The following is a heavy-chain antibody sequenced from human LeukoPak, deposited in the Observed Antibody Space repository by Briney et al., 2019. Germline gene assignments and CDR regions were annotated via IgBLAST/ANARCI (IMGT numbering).Heavy chain of an antibody. J-gene: IGHJ3*02. CDR1: GFTFSNYA. CDR3: AKDTMIVVVLTSGSAFDI. D-gene: IGHD3-22*01. V-gene: IGHV3-23*01. CDR2: ITGGGNSA. Sequence: GGSLRLSCAASGFTFSNYAMSWVRQAPGKGLEWVSVITGGGNSAYYADSVKGRFTISRDNSKDTLYLQMNNLRAEDTAVYYCAKDTMIVVVLTSGSAFDIWGQGTMVTVSS.